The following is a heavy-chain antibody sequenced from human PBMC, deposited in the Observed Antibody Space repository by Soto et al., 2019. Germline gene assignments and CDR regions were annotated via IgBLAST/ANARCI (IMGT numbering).Heavy chain of an antibody. Sequence: SETLSLTCAVYGGSFSDYFWSWIRQPPGKGLEWIGEINHSGSTNYNPSLKSRVIVSVDTSKNQFSLNLSSVTAADTAVYFCASFPVTKNYWGQGILVTVSS. CDR1: GGSFSDYF. V-gene: IGHV4-34*01. CDR2: INHSGST. CDR3: ASFPVTKNY. J-gene: IGHJ4*02. D-gene: IGHD3-3*01.